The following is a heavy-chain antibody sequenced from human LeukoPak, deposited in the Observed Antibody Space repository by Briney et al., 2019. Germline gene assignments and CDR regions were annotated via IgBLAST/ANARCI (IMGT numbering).Heavy chain of an antibody. CDR2: INHSGST. CDR3: ARTISYDSSGYYPHYYYYGMDV. D-gene: IGHD3-22*01. CDR1: GGSFSGYY. Sequence: SETLSLTCAVYGGSFSGYYWSWIRQPPGKGLEWIGEINHSGSTNYNPSLKSRVTISVDTSKNQFSLKLGSVTAADTAVYYCARTISYDSSGYYPHYYYYGMDVWGQGTTVTVSS. V-gene: IGHV4-34*01. J-gene: IGHJ6*02.